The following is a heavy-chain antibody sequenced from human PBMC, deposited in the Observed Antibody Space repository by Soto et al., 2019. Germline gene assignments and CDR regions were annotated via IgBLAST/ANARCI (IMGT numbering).Heavy chain of an antibody. CDR3: ARAISSSPSPGLNWFDP. J-gene: IGHJ5*02. CDR1: GGSFSGYY. CDR2: INYSGST. V-gene: IGHV4-34*01. Sequence: KTSETLSLTCAVFGGSFSGYYWNWIRQPPGKGLEWIGTINYSGSTNYNPSLKNRVTISVDTSKNQFSLKLSSVTAADTAVYYCARAISSSPSPGLNWFDPWGQGTLVTVSS. D-gene: IGHD6-6*01.